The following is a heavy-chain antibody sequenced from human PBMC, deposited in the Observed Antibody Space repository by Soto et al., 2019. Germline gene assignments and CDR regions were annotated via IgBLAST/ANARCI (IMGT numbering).Heavy chain of an antibody. CDR2: ISGSGGST. CDR1: GFTFSSYA. D-gene: IGHD2-2*01. V-gene: IGHV3-23*01. J-gene: IGHJ4*02. Sequence: EVQLLESGGGLVQPGGSLRLSCAASGFTFSSYAMSWVRQAPGKGLEWVSAISGSGGSTYYADSVKGRFTISRDNSKNNVDLQMSSLRVEDTAVYYCAKERMEQYQVLPFFDYWGQGTLVTVSS. CDR3: AKERMEQYQVLPFFDY.